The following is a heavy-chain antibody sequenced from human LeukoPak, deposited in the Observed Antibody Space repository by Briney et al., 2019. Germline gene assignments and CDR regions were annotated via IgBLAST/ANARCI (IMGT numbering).Heavy chain of an antibody. Sequence: GGSLKSSCKGSGYSFTSYWVGWVRQMHGKGLEWMGIIYPGDSATRYSPSFQGQVTISADKSISTAYLQSSSLKASDTAMYYCARHCYSTNCYDWGQGTLVTVSS. D-gene: IGHD2-2*01. V-gene: IGHV5-51*01. J-gene: IGHJ4*02. CDR2: IYPGDSAT. CDR1: GYSFTSYW. CDR3: ARHCYSTNCYD.